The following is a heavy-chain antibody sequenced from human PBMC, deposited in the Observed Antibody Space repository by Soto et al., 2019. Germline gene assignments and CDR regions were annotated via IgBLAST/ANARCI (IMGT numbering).Heavy chain of an antibody. V-gene: IGHV3-48*02. CDR2: LSSSKTYI. CDR3: VRDSGWAFDI. D-gene: IGHD6-19*01. CDR1: GFSFSSYS. J-gene: IGHJ3*02. Sequence: GGSLRLSCAASGFSFSSYSMNWVRQAPGKGLKWISYLSSSKTYIWYADSVKGRFTISRDNAKNSLSLQMNSLRDEDTAVYYCVRDSGWAFDIWGLGTMVTVSS.